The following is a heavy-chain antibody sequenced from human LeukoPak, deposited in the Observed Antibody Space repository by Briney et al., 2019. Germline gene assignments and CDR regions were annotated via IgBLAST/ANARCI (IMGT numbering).Heavy chain of an antibody. J-gene: IGHJ3*02. CDR3: ARVLLGYDAFDI. Sequence: SETLSLTCTVSGGSISSYYWSLIRQPPGKGLEWIGYIYYSGSTNYNPSLKSRVTISVDTSKNQFSLKLSSVTAADTAVYYCARVLLGYDAFDIWGQGTMVTVSS. D-gene: IGHD2-8*02. CDR1: GGSISSYY. CDR2: IYYSGST. V-gene: IGHV4-59*01.